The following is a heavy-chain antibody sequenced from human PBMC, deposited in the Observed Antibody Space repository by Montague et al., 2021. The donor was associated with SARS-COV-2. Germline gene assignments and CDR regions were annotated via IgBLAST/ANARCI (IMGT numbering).Heavy chain of an antibody. V-gene: IGHV4-39*01. CDR3: ARHGPNDYYHSRYFDL. J-gene: IGHJ2*01. CDR1: GDSFTSRTYS. D-gene: IGHD3-10*01. CDR2: IFYDGST. Sequence: SETLSLTCTASGDSFTSRTYSWGWIRQPPGKGLEWIGSIFYDGSTYYNPSLKSRVTISVDTSKNQFSLNLSSVTAADTAVYYCARHGPNDYYHSRYFDLWGRGTLVTVSS.